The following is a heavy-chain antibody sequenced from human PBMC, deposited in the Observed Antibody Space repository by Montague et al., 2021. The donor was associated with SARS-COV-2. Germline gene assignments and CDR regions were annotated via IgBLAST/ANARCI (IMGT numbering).Heavy chain of an antibody. CDR3: ARHNMQFFDF. CDR1: GFTFSTYA. Sequence: SLRLSCAASGFTFSTYAMSWVRQAPGKGLEWVSTVSSIGGSTFYADSVKGRFTVSRDNAKNSLFLQMNSLRAEDTAVYYCARHNMQFFDFWGQGTLVTVSS. V-gene: IGHV3-23*01. J-gene: IGHJ4*02. CDR2: VSSIGGST. D-gene: IGHD1-1*01.